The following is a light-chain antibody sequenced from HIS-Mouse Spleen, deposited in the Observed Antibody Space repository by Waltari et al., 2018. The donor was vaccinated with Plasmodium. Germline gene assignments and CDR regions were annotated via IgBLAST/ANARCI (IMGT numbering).Light chain of an antibody. CDR2: QDS. CDR3: QAWDSSTVV. Sequence: SYELTQPPSVSVPPGPTARITCSGDKLGDNYACWYQQKPGQSPVLVIYQDSKRPSGIPERFSGSNSGNTATLTISGTQAMDEADYYCQAWDSSTVVFGGGTKLTVL. J-gene: IGLJ2*01. V-gene: IGLV3-1*01. CDR1: KLGDNY.